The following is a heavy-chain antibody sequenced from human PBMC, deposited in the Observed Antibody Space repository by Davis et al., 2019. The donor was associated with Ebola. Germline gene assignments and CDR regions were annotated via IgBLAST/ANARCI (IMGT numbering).Heavy chain of an antibody. CDR3: AKLGYCSSTSCPNFYYYGMDV. J-gene: IGHJ6*02. D-gene: IGHD2-2*01. V-gene: IGHV3-23*01. Sequence: ESLKISCAASGFTFSSYAMSWVRQAPGKGLEWVSAISGSGGSTYYADSVKGRFTISRDNSKNTLYLQMNSLRAKDTAVYYCAKLGYCSSTSCPNFYYYGMDVWGQGTTVTVSS. CDR1: GFTFSSYA. CDR2: ISGSGGST.